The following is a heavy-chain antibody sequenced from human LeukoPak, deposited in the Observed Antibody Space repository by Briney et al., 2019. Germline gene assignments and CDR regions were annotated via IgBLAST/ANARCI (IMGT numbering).Heavy chain of an antibody. CDR1: GGSISRSRYC. J-gene: IGHJ4*02. CDR3: VRMAVYSYYCHY. Sequence: PSETLSLTCPVSGGSISRSRYCWGWIRQPPGKGLEWIGSIYYSGSTYYNPSLKSRVTISVDTSNKQFSLKLSSVTAADTAVYYWVRMAVYSYYCHYGGQGTLVTVSS. D-gene: IGHD1-26*01. CDR2: IYYSGST. V-gene: IGHV4-39*01.